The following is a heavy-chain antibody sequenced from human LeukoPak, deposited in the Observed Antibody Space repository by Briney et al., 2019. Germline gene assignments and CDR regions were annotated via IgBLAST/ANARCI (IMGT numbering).Heavy chain of an antibody. V-gene: IGHV1-69*06. J-gene: IGHJ4*02. CDR1: GGTFTSYA. D-gene: IGHD2-2*01. CDR2: IIPIFGTA. CDR3: ARVGKVVPAAMPSGSGFYDY. Sequence: ASVKVSCKASGGTFTSYAISWVRQAPGQGLEWRGGIIPIFGTANCAQKFQGRVTITADKSTSTAYMELSSLRSEDTAVYYCARVGKVVPAAMPSGSGFYDYWGQGTLVTVSS.